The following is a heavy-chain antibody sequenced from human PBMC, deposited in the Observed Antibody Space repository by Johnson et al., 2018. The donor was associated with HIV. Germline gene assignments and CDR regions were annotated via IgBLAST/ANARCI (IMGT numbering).Heavy chain of an antibody. J-gene: IGHJ3*01. D-gene: IGHD1-1*01. CDR3: ARDLGGTRGNAFDF. CDR2: SRNKPNNYTT. CDR1: GFTFSDHY. V-gene: IGHV3-72*01. Sequence: VQLVESGGGLVKPGGSLRLSCAASGFTFSDHYMDWVRQAPGKGLEWVGLSRNKPNNYTTEYAASVKGRFTISRDDSKNTLYLQMNSLRAEDTAVYYCARDLGGTRGNAFDFWGPGTLVTVSS.